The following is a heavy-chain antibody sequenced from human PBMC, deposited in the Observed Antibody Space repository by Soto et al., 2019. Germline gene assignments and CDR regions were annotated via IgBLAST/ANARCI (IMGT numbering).Heavy chain of an antibody. D-gene: IGHD3-9*01. CDR3: AKVLTPRSVHY. CDR1: GVTFSDYA. V-gene: IGHV3-23*01. Sequence: EVQLLESGGGLVQPGGSPRLSCAASGVTFSDYAMTWVRQDPGKGREWVSTISGSGGGTYYADSVKGRFTVSKDNPKNTLYLQLNSLRVEDTAVYYCAKVLTPRSVHYWGQGTLLTVSS. CDR2: ISGSGGGT. J-gene: IGHJ4*02.